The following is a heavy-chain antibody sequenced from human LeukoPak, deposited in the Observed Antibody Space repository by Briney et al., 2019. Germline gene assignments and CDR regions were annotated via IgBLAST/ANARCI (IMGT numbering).Heavy chain of an antibody. D-gene: IGHD3-10*01. V-gene: IGHV4-39*07. J-gene: IGHJ5*02. CDR1: GGSIRSGPFY. CDR2: VYYTVST. Sequence: SETLSLTCSVSGGSIRSGPFYWGWIRQPPGKGLEWIGSVYYTVSTYYNPSLKSRVTISVDTSKSQFSLKLSSVTAADTAVYYCAGGSPATYYYGSGSGWFDPWGQGTLVTVSS. CDR3: AGGSPATYYYGSGSGWFDP.